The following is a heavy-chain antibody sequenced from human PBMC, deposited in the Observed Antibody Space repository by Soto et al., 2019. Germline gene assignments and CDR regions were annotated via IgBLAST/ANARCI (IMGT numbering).Heavy chain of an antibody. V-gene: IGHV3-23*04. D-gene: IGHD1-7*01. CDR1: GLTFSNYA. Sequence: AQLVESGGGVVQPGRSLRLSCATSGLTFSNYAMSWVRQAPGGGLEWVSSMSGSSSTTYYADSVRGRFTISRDRSKNTLYLQMSSLRAEDTALYYCAKNQERELPRVIDFWGQGTLVTVSS. J-gene: IGHJ4*02. CDR2: MSGSSSTT. CDR3: AKNQERELPRVIDF.